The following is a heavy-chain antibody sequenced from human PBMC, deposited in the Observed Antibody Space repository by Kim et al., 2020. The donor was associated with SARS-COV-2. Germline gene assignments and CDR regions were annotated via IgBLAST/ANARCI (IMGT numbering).Heavy chain of an antibody. CDR3: ARDRTAMVKNSYYYYGMDV. J-gene: IGHJ6*02. CDR2: ISSSSSYI. Sequence: GGSLRLSCAASGFTFSSYSMNWVRQAPGKGLEWVSSISSSSSYIYYADSVKGRFTISRDNAKNSLYLQMNSLRAEDTAVYYCARDRTAMVKNSYYYYGMDVWGQGTTVTVSS. D-gene: IGHD5-18*01. V-gene: IGHV3-21*01. CDR1: GFTFSSYS.